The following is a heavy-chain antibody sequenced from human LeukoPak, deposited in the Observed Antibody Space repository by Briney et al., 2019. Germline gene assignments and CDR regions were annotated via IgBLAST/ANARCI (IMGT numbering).Heavy chain of an antibody. D-gene: IGHD1-26*01. Sequence: SETLSLTCTVSGGSISSYYWSWIRQPPGKGLEWIGYIYYSGSTNYNPSLKSRVTISVDTPKNQFSLKLSSVTAADTAVYYCTRDGRGGSYPDYWGQGTLVTVSS. CDR3: TRDGRGGSYPDY. V-gene: IGHV4-59*01. CDR1: GGSISSYY. J-gene: IGHJ4*01. CDR2: IYYSGST.